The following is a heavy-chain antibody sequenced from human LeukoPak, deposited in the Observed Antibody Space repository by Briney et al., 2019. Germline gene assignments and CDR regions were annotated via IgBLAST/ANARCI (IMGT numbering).Heavy chain of an antibody. CDR3: ARVYWYYFDY. CDR2: INHSGST. J-gene: IGHJ4*02. V-gene: IGHV4-34*01. Sequence: SETLSLTCTVSGDSISTYYWSWIRQPPGKGLEWIGEINHSGSTNYNPSLKSRVTISVDTSKNQFSLKLSSVTAADTAVYYCARVYWYYFDYWGQGTLVTVSS. CDR1: GDSISTYY. D-gene: IGHD2-8*02.